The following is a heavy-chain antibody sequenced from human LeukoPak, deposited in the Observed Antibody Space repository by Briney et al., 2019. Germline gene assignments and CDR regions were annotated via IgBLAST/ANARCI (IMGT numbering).Heavy chain of an antibody. CDR1: GFTFSSYS. V-gene: IGHV3-48*01. CDR3: ARSASSGYYYDY. CDR2: ISSSSGTI. J-gene: IGHJ4*02. Sequence: GGSLRLSCAASGFTFSSYSMNWVRQAPGKGLEWVSYISSSSGTIYYADSVKGRFTISRDNAKNSLYLQMNSLRAEDTAVYYCARSASSGYYYDYWGQGTQVTVSS. D-gene: IGHD3-22*01.